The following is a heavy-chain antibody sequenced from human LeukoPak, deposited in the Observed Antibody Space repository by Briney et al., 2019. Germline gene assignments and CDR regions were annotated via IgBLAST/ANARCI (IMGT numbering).Heavy chain of an antibody. D-gene: IGHD6-13*01. CDR2: IKQDGSEK. CDR1: GFTFSSYW. CDR3: ARDQGSSSFGTAFDY. V-gene: IGHV3-7*01. J-gene: IGHJ4*02. Sequence: LPGGSLRLSCAASGFTFSSYWMSWVRQAPGKGLEWVANIKQDGSEKYYVDSVKGRFTISRDNAKNSLYLQMNSLRAEDTAVYYCARDQGSSSFGTAFDYWGQGTLVTVSS.